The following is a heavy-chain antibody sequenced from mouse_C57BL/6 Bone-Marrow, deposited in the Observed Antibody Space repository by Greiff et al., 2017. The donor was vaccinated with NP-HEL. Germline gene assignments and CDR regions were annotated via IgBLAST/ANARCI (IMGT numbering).Heavy chain of an antibody. Sequence: VQLQQSGPELVKPGASVKISCKASGYSFTSYYIHWVKQRPGQGLEWIGWIYPGSGNTKYNEKFKGKATLTADTSSSTAYMQLSSLTSEDSAVYYCARKDSLWLRRAWFAYWGQGTLVTVSA. J-gene: IGHJ3*01. D-gene: IGHD2-2*01. V-gene: IGHV1-66*01. CDR2: IYPGSGNT. CDR1: GYSFTSYY. CDR3: ARKDSLWLRRAWFAY.